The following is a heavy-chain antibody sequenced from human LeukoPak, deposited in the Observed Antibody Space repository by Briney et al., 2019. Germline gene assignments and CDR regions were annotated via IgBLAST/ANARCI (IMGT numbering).Heavy chain of an antibody. CDR3: ASWVSGHKQEYYLDY. Sequence: SETLSLTCTVSGGSISSGDYYWSWIRQPPGKGLEWIGYIYYSGSTYYNPSLKSRVTISVDTSKNQFSLKLSSVTAADTAVYYCASWVSGHKQEYYLDYWGQGTLVTVSS. J-gene: IGHJ4*02. D-gene: IGHD6-13*01. CDR1: GGSISSGDYY. CDR2: IYYSGST. V-gene: IGHV4-30-4*08.